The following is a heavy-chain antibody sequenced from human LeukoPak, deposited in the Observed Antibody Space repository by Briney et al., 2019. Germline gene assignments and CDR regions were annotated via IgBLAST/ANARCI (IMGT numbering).Heavy chain of an antibody. D-gene: IGHD1-26*01. V-gene: IGHV3-11*01. CDR1: GFTFSDYY. CDR2: ISSSGSTI. CDR3: AREDFSGSYYRY. J-gene: IGHJ4*02. Sequence: PGGSLRLSCAASGFTFSDYYMSWIRQAPGKGLEWVSYISSSGSTIYYADSVKGRFTISRDNAKNSLYLQMNSLRAGDTAVYYCAREDFSGSYYRYWGQGTLVTVSS.